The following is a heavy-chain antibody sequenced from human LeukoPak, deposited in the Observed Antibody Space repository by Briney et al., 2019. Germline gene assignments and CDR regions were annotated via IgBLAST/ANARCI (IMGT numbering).Heavy chain of an antibody. CDR1: GGSFSGYY. Sequence: NPSETLSLTCAVYGGSFSGYYWSWIRQPPGKGLEWIGEMNHSGGTNYNPSLKSRVTISVDTSKNQFSLKLSSVTAADTAVYYCARTMVRGVFDYWGQGTLVTVSS. J-gene: IGHJ4*02. V-gene: IGHV4-34*01. CDR2: MNHSGGT. CDR3: ARTMVRGVFDY. D-gene: IGHD3-10*01.